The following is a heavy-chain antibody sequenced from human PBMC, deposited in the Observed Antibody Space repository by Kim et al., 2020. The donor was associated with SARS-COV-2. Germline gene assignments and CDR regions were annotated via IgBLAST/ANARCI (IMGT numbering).Heavy chain of an antibody. J-gene: IGHJ6*02. D-gene: IGHD3-10*01. Sequence: ASVKVSCKVSGYTLSYLSKHWVRQAPGKGLEWMGGYDPEDGETIYAQNFQGRVTMTVDKATDTAYMELSSLTSEDTAIYYCATSYHGSGTSLFGFDVWGQGTTVYVSS. CDR3: ATSYHGSGTSLFGFDV. CDR1: GYTLSYLS. V-gene: IGHV1-24*01. CDR2: YDPEDGET.